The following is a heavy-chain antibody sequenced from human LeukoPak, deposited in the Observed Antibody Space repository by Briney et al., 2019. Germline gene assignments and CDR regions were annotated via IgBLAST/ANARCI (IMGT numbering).Heavy chain of an antibody. CDR1: GYTFAAYY. V-gene: IGHV1-2*02. D-gene: IGHD6-19*01. J-gene: IGHJ6*02. Sequence: GASVKVSCRTSGYTFAAYYIHWVRQAPGQGLEWMGWVNPNGGGTNYAQKFKDRLTMTRDTSISTAYMELRSLRSDDTAVYYCARRYSSGWYVGVYYYYGMDVWGQGTTVTVSS. CDR3: ARRYSSGWYVGVYYYYGMDV. CDR2: VNPNGGGT.